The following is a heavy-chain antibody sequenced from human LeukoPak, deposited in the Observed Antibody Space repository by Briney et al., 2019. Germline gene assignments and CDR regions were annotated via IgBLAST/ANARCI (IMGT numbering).Heavy chain of an antibody. Sequence: PSETLSLTCTVSGYSISSGYYISSGYYWGWIRQPPGKGLEWIGTTHHSGTTYYNPSLKSRVTISLDTSNNQFSLKLSSVTAADTAVYYCATKRGTSGVFDIWGQGTTVTVSS. D-gene: IGHD3-16*01. J-gene: IGHJ3*02. CDR3: ATKRGTSGVFDI. V-gene: IGHV4-38-2*02. CDR1: GYSISSGYYISSGYY. CDR2: THHSGTT.